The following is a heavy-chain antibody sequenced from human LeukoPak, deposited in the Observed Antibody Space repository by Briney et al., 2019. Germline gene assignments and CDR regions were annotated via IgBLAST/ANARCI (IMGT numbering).Heavy chain of an antibody. J-gene: IGHJ6*03. CDR1: GFTVSSNY. Sequence: GGSLRLSCAASGFTVSSNYMTWVRQAPGKGLEWVSVIHKNAITYYADTVKGRFTISRDNSKNTLYLQMNSLRAEDTAVYYCAKGAYYDSSGYWNYYYMDVWGKGTTVTISS. CDR3: AKGAYYDSSGYWNYYYMDV. CDR2: IHKNAIT. D-gene: IGHD3-22*01. V-gene: IGHV3-53*01.